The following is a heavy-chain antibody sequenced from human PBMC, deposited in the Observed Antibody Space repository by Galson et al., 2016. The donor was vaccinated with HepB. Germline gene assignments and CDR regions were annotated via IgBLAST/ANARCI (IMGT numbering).Heavy chain of an antibody. V-gene: IGHV4-59*01. CDR3: ARGSTGEYWDFDL. CDR1: GGSISGYY. D-gene: IGHD1-1*01. Sequence: SETLSLTCTVSGGSISGYYWSWIRQSPGKRPEWIAYIYYSGSSDYNPSLKSRVTISVDRSNDQVSLKLSSATAADTAVYYCARGSTGEYWDFDLWGRGTLVTVSS. J-gene: IGHJ2*01. CDR2: IYYSGSS.